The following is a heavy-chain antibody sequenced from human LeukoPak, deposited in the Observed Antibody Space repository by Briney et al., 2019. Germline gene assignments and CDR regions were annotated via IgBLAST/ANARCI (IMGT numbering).Heavy chain of an antibody. V-gene: IGHV3-21*04. J-gene: IGHJ4*02. D-gene: IGHD1-26*01. CDR1: GFTFSRYS. CDR3: AKEGSYGNFDY. Sequence: GGSLRLSCAASGFTFSRYSMNWARQAPGKGLEWVSSITSSSTYIYYADSVKGRFTISRDNAKNSLYLQMNSLRAEDTALYYCAKEGSYGNFDYWGQGTLVTVSS. CDR2: ITSSSTYI.